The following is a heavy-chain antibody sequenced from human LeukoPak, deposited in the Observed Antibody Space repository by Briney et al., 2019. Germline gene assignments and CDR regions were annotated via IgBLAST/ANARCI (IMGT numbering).Heavy chain of an antibody. CDR1: GGSFTTHY. CDR2: INHSGST. V-gene: IGHV4-34*01. CDR3: ARQGYSENSGFLDY. D-gene: IGHD3-22*01. Sequence: SETLSLTCAVYGGSFTTHYWAWIRQPPGKGLEWIAEINHSGSTNYDPSLKSRVIISVDKSTSQISLNLTSVTAAGTAVYYCARQGYSENSGFLDYWGQGTLVTVSS. J-gene: IGHJ4*02.